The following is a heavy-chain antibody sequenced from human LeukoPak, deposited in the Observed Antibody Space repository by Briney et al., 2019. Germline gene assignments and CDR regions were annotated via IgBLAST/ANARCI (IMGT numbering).Heavy chain of an antibody. D-gene: IGHD3-3*01. V-gene: IGHV5-51*01. J-gene: IGHJ6*03. CDR1: GYSFTSYW. CDR3: ARHVSIRFLEWSNPYYYYYMDV. CDR2: IYPGDSDT. Sequence: GESLKISCKGSGYSFTSYWIGWVRQMPGKGLEWMGIIYPGDSDTRYSPSFQGQVTISADKSISTAYLQWSSLKASDTAMYYCARHVSIRFLEWSNPYYYYYMDVWGKGTTVTISS.